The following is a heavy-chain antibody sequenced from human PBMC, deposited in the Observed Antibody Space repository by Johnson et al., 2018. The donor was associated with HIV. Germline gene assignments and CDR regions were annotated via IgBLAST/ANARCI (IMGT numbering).Heavy chain of an antibody. V-gene: IGHV3-30*03. CDR3: ARNPTTQYSRLTGDFGAFDM. D-gene: IGHD3-9*01. CDR2: ISYDGSNK. Sequence: QVQLVESGGGLVQPGGSLRLSCAASGFTFSSYWMSWVRQAPGKGLEWVAVISYDGSNKYYTDSVKGRFTISRDNSKNTLYLQMNSLRAEDTAVYYCARNPTTQYSRLTGDFGAFDMWGLGTVVAVSS. J-gene: IGHJ3*02. CDR1: GFTFSSYW.